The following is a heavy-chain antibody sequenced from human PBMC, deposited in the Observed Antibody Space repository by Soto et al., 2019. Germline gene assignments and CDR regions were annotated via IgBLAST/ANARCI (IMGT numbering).Heavy chain of an antibody. Sequence: SETLTLTCALYVGSFSGYSWSWVRQSPGKGLEWIGEINHGGSTNYNPSLKSRVTISVDTSKNQFSLKLSSVTAADTAVYYCARGGGRSSGWGHYYYYGMDVWGQGTTVTVSS. CDR1: VGSFSGYS. V-gene: IGHV4-34*01. CDR3: ARGGGRSSGWGHYYYYGMDV. CDR2: INHGGST. J-gene: IGHJ6*02. D-gene: IGHD2-21*02.